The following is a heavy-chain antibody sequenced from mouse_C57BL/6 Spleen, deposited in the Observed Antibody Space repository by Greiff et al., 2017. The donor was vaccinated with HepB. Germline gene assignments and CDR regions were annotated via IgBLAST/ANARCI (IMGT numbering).Heavy chain of an antibody. Sequence: EVQLQQSGTVLARPGASVKMSCKTSGYTFTSYWMHWVKQRPGQGLEWIGAIYPGNSDTSYNQKFKGKAKLTAVTSASTAYMELSSLTNEDSAVYYCTREVTTVVGREDYWSQGTTLTVSS. CDR2: IYPGNSDT. V-gene: IGHV1-5*01. D-gene: IGHD1-1*01. CDR3: TREVTTVVGREDY. CDR1: GYTFTSYW. J-gene: IGHJ2*01.